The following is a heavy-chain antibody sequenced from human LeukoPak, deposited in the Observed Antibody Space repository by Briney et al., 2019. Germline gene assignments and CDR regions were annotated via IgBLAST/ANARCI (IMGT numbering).Heavy chain of an antibody. D-gene: IGHD3-10*01. J-gene: IGHJ4*02. CDR1: GFTVSSNY. Sequence: GGSLRLSCAASGFTVSSNYMNWVRQAPGKGLEWVSVVSSGGDTYYADSVKGRFTISRDNAKNSLYLQMNSLRAEDTAVYYCATDKMGGSGSSDYWGQGTLVTVSS. CDR3: ATDKMGGSGSSDY. V-gene: IGHV3-66*01. CDR2: VSSGGDT.